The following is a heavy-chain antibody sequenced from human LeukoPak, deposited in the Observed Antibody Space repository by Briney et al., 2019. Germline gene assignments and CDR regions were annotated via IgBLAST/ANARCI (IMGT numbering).Heavy chain of an antibody. D-gene: IGHD3-10*01. Sequence: PGGSLRLSCAASGFTFSSYSMNWVRQAPGKGLEWVSYISSSGSTIYYADSVKGRFTISRDNAKNSLYLQMNSLRDEDTAVYYCARDRGPEGYYYYYYMDVWGKGTTVTVSS. CDR3: ARDRGPEGYYYYYYMDV. V-gene: IGHV3-48*02. CDR2: ISSSGSTI. J-gene: IGHJ6*03. CDR1: GFTFSSYS.